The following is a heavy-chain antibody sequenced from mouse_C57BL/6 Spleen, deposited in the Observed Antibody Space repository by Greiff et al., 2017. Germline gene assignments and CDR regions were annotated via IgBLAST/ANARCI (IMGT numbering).Heavy chain of an antibody. CDR2: IYPGDGDT. J-gene: IGHJ2*01. V-gene: IGHV1-80*01. Sequence: QVQLQQSGAELVKPGASVKISCKASGYAFSSYWMNWVKQRPGKGLEGIGQIYPGDGDTNYNGKVTGKATLTADKSSSTAYMQLSSLTSEGSAVYFCARGYPLDYWGQGTTLTVSS. CDR3: ARGYPLDY. CDR1: GYAFSSYW.